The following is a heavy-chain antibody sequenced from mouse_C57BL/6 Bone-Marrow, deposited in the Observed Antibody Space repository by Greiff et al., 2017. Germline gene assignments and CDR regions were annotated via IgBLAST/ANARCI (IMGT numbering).Heavy chain of an antibody. Sequence: EVQLQQSGGGLVKPGGSLKLSCAASGFTFSDYGMHWVRQAPEKGLEWVAYISSGSSTIYYADTVKGRFTISRDNAKNTLFLQMTSLRSEDTAMYYCARKDDYWYFDVWGTGTTVTVSS. CDR3: ARKDDYWYFDV. V-gene: IGHV5-17*01. CDR2: ISSGSSTI. D-gene: IGHD2-3*01. CDR1: GFTFSDYG. J-gene: IGHJ1*03.